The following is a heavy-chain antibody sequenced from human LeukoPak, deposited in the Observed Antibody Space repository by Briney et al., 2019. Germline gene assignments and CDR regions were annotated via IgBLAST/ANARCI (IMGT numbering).Heavy chain of an antibody. V-gene: IGHV3-7*03. D-gene: IGHD2-15*01. Sequence: GGSLRLSCTASGFTFRHYWMRWVRQAPGQGLEWVANIKQDGSEMHYVDSVKGRSTISRDNANNSLYLQMNSLRAEDTAVYYCVRAVVVAASYRFDPWGQGTLVTVSS. CDR3: VRAVVVAASYRFDP. CDR2: IKQDGSEM. CDR1: GFTFRHYW. J-gene: IGHJ5*02.